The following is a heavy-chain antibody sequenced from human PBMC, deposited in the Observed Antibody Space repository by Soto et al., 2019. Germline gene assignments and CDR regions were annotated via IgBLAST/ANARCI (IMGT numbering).Heavy chain of an antibody. J-gene: IGHJ6*02. CDR3: ARDRGVYSNSYYYYGMDV. CDR1: GFTFSSYG. V-gene: IGHV3-33*01. D-gene: IGHD4-4*01. CDR2: IWYDGSNK. Sequence: PGGSLRLSCAASGFTFSSYGMHWVRQAPGKGLEWVAVIWYDGSNKYYADSVKGRFTISRDNSKNTLYLQMNSLRAEDTAVYYCARDRGVYSNSYYYYGMDVWGQGTTVTVSS.